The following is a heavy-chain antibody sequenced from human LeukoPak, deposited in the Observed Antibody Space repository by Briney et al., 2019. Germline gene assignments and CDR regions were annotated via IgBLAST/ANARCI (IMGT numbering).Heavy chain of an antibody. J-gene: IGHJ6*02. V-gene: IGHV1-24*01. CDR3: ATDSNRIVGATNYYYGMDV. CDR1: GYTLTELS. Sequence: ASVKVSCKVSGYTLTELSMHWVRQAPGKGLEWMGGFDPEDGETIYAQKFQGRVTMTEDTSTDTAYMELSSLRSEDTAVYYCATDSNRIVGATNYYYGMDVWGQGTTVTVSS. D-gene: IGHD1-26*01. CDR2: FDPEDGET.